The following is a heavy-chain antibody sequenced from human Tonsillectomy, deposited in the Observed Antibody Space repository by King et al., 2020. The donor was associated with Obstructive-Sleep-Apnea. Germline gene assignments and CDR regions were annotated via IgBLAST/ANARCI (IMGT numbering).Heavy chain of an antibody. Sequence: VQLQESGPGLVKPSETLSLTCTVSGCSINSYYWSWIRQPPGKGLEWIGYIYYSGSTNYNPSLKSRGTISVDTSKNQFSLNLSSVTAADTAVYYCARQTSDCDFDLWGRGTLVTVSS. CDR1: GCSINSYY. J-gene: IGHJ2*01. CDR2: IYYSGST. V-gene: IGHV4-59*08. CDR3: ARQTSDCDFDL. D-gene: IGHD3/OR15-3a*01.